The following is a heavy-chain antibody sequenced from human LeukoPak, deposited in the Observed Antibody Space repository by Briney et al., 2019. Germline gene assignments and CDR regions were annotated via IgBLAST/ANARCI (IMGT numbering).Heavy chain of an antibody. J-gene: IGHJ4*02. Sequence: GGSLRLSCAASGFTFSSYAMHWVRQAPGKGLEWVAVISYDGSNKYYADSVKGRLTISRDNSKNTLYLQMNSLRAEDTAVYYCARDGRVGYYYGSGSYFDYWGQGTLVTVSS. CDR2: ISYDGSNK. CDR1: GFTFSSYA. D-gene: IGHD3-10*01. CDR3: ARDGRVGYYYGSGSYFDY. V-gene: IGHV3-30-3*01.